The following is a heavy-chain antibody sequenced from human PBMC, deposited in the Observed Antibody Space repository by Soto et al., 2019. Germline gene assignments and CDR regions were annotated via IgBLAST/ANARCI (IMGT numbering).Heavy chain of an antibody. CDR3: ARGDPLLWFGEKVYYGMDV. D-gene: IGHD3-10*01. CDR2: IYYSGST. Sequence: SETLSLTCTVSGGSISIYYWSWIRQPPGKGLEWIGYIYYSGSTNYNPSLKSRVTLSVDTSKNQFSLKLSSVTAADTAVYYCARGDPLLWFGEKVYYGMDVWGQGTTVTVSS. V-gene: IGHV4-59*01. CDR1: GGSISIYY. J-gene: IGHJ6*02.